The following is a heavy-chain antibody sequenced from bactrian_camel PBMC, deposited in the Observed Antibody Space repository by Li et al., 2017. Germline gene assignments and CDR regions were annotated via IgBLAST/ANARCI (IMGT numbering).Heavy chain of an antibody. V-gene: IGHV3S53*01. D-gene: IGHD5*01. CDR3: VKVGTSWSEVRY. CDR1: GDINRRRCG. J-gene: IGHJ4*01. CDR2: IHGDGRI. Sequence: QLVESGGGSVQAGGSLQLSCEASGDINRRRCGMGWHRQAPGKERELVTWIHGDGRINYGDSVKGRFTISLDNAKTTLYLQLNSLTTEDTAMYYCVKVGTSWSEVRYWGQGTQVTVS.